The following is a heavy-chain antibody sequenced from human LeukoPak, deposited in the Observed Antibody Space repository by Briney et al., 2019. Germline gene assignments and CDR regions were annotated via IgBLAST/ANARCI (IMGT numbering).Heavy chain of an antibody. V-gene: IGHV3-53*01. Sequence: GGSLRLSCTVSGFTVSSNSMSWVRQAPGKGLEGVSFIYSDNTHYSDSVKGRFTISRDNSNNTLYLQMNSLRAEDTAVYYCARRAGAYSHPYDYWGQGTLVTVSS. J-gene: IGHJ4*02. D-gene: IGHD4/OR15-4a*01. CDR2: IYSDNT. CDR3: ARRAGAYSHPYDY. CDR1: GFTVSSNS.